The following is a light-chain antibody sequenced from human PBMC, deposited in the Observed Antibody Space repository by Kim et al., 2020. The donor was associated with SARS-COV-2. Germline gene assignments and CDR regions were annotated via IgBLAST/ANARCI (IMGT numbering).Light chain of an antibody. CDR3: NYRDSSGNML. Sequence: VALGQTVRITCQGDSLRSYYASWYQQKPGQTPVLVIYGKNNRPSGIPDRFSGSSSGNTASLTITGAQAEDEADYYCNYRDSSGNMLFGGGTQLTVL. J-gene: IGLJ2*01. CDR2: GKN. V-gene: IGLV3-19*01. CDR1: SLRSYY.